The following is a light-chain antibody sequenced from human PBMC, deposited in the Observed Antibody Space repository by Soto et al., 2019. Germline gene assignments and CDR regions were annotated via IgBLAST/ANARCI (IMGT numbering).Light chain of an antibody. J-gene: IGKJ2*01. CDR3: MQALQTPYT. Sequence: DIVMTQSPLSLPVTPGEPASISCRSSQRLLNSNGYNYLDWYLQKPGQSPQLLIYLGSNRASGVPDRFSGSGSGTDFTLQISRVEPEDVGVYYCMQALQTPYTFGQGTKLEIK. V-gene: IGKV2-28*01. CDR1: QRLLNSNGYNY. CDR2: LGS.